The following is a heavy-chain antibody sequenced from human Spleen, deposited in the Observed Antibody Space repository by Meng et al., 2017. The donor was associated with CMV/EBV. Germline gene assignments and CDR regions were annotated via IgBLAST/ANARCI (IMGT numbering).Heavy chain of an antibody. Sequence: SETLSLTCAVYGGPLSGYYRSWIRPPPGKGLEWIGSIYYSGSTYYNPSRKSRVTISVDTSKNQFSLKLSSVTAADTAVYYCAREDFWSGYRTAYFDYWGQGTLVTVSS. J-gene: IGHJ4*02. CDR1: GGPLSGYY. D-gene: IGHD3-3*01. CDR2: IYYSGST. V-gene: IGHV4-34*01. CDR3: AREDFWSGYRTAYFDY.